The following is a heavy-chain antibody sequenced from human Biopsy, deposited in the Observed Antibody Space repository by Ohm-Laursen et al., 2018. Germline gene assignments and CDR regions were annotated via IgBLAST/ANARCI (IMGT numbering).Heavy chain of an antibody. Sequence: RSLRLSCSASGFTFNNYAMHWVRQRPGKGLEWVSGISWISRNTGYADSVKGRFTITRDNAKKSLYLQMNSLRPEDTALYYCARDRGQNYYDSTGYYNGMDVWGQGTTVTVAS. CDR2: ISWISRNT. D-gene: IGHD3-22*01. J-gene: IGHJ6*02. CDR1: GFTFNNYA. CDR3: ARDRGQNYYDSTGYYNGMDV. V-gene: IGHV3-9*01.